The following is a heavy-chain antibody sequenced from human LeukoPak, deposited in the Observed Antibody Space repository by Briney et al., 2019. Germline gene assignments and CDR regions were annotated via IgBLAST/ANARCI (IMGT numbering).Heavy chain of an antibody. CDR1: GFTFSSYA. V-gene: IGHV3-23*01. CDR2: ISGSGGST. Sequence: RGSLRLSCAASGFTFSSYAMSWVRQAPGKGLEWVSAISGSGGSTYYADSVKGRFTISRDNSRNTLYLQMNSLRAEDTAVYYCAKSRRIGPYYFDYWGQGTLVTVSS. CDR3: AKSRRIGPYYFDY. J-gene: IGHJ4*02. D-gene: IGHD2/OR15-2a*01.